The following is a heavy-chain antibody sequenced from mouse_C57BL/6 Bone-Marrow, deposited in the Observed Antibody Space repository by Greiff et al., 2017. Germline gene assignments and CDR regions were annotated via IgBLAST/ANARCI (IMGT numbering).Heavy chain of an antibody. CDR3: TNTFITTVVAPYYYAMDY. CDR2: IDPENGDT. Sequence: VQLKQSGAELVRPGASVKLSCTASGFNIKDDYMHWVKQRPEQGLEWIGWIDPENGDTEYASKFQGKATITADTSSNTAYLQLSSLTSEDTAVYYCTNTFITTVVAPYYYAMDYWGQGTSVTVSS. J-gene: IGHJ4*01. D-gene: IGHD1-1*01. CDR1: GFNIKDDY. V-gene: IGHV14-4*01.